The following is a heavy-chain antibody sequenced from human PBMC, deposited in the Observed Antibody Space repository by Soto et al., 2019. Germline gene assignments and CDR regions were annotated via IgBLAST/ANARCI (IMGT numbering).Heavy chain of an antibody. Sequence: SETLSLTRPVSGGPISSPNFYWSWIRQHPGKGLEWIGYIYYSGTTYYNPTLKSRVTISVDTSKNQFSLKLSSVTAADTAVYYCARGRSTVDYWGQGTLVTVSS. CDR3: ARGRSTVDY. J-gene: IGHJ4*02. CDR2: IYYSGTT. V-gene: IGHV4-31*03. D-gene: IGHD6-13*01. CDR1: GGPISSPNFY.